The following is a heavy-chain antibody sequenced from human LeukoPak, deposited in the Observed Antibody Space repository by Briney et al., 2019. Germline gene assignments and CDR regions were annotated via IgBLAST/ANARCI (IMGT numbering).Heavy chain of an antibody. V-gene: IGHV4-39*02. CDR2: IYYSGST. D-gene: IGHD6-19*01. CDR3: ERDSPWLVHFSP. Sequence: SETLSLTCTVSGGSISSSSYYWGWIRQPPGKGLEWIGSIYYSGSTYYNPSLKSRVTISVDTSKNQFSLKLSSVHAAATAVYYCERDSPWLVHFSPWGQGTLVTVSS. CDR1: GGSISSSSYY. J-gene: IGHJ5*02.